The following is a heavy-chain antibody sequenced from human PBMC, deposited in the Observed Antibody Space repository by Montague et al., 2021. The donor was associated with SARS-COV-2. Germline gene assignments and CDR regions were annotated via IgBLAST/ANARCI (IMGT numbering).Heavy chain of an antibody. D-gene: IGHD3-22*01. CDR3: AREVRYYYASNGPGAFDI. CDR2: IYYSGST. J-gene: IGHJ3*02. Sequence: SETLSLTCTVSGGSISSYYWSWIRQPPGKGLEWIGYIYYSGSTNYNPSLKSRVTISVDTSKNQFSLKLSSVTAADTAVYYCAREVRYYYASNGPGAFDIWGQGTMVTVSS. V-gene: IGHV4-59*01. CDR1: GGSISSYY.